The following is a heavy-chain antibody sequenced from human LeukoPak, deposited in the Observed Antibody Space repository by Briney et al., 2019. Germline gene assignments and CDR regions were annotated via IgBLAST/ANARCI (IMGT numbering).Heavy chain of an antibody. V-gene: IGHV3-21*01. D-gene: IGHD3-10*01. Sequence: KSGGSLRLSCAASGFTFSSYSMNWVRQAPGKGLEWVSSISSSSSYIYCADSVKGRFTISRDNAKNSLYLQMNSLRAEDTAVYYCARAPGDYFDYWGQGTLVTVSS. CDR2: ISSSSSYI. J-gene: IGHJ4*02. CDR1: GFTFSSYS. CDR3: ARAPGDYFDY.